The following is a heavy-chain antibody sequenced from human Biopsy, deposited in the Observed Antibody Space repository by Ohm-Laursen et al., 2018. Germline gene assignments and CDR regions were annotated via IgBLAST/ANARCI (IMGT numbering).Heavy chain of an antibody. CDR2: IYLDGNT. D-gene: IGHD3-3*01. CDR3: ARDLYDFCGGCPFDP. CDR1: GFTVSTTY. V-gene: IGHV3-53*01. J-gene: IGHJ5*02. Sequence: GSLRLSCAASGFTVSTTYMSWVRQAPGKGLEWVSIIYLDGNTYYTDPVKGRFTISRDNSKNTLYLQMNSLRAEDTAMYYCARDLYDFCGGCPFDPWGQGTLVTVS.